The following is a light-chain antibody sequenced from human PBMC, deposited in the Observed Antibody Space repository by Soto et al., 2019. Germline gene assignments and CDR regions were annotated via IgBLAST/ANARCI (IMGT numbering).Light chain of an antibody. V-gene: IGKV1-9*01. Sequence: DIQLTQSPSFLSASVGDRVTITCRASQAISSSLAWYQHNPGKAPKLLIYAASTLQNGVPSSFSRSGSGTEFNLTLSSLQPEDIATYSCQHLNDYLYTFGQRTKVEIK. J-gene: IGKJ2*01. CDR2: AAS. CDR3: QHLNDYLYT. CDR1: QAISSS.